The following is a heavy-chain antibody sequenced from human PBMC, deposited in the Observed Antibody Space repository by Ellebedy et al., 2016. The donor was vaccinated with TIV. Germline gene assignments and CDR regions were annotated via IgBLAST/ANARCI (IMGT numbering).Heavy chain of an antibody. Sequence: MPSETLSLTCTVSGGSISSYYWSWIRQPAGKELEWIGRFYTSGNTDYNPSLKSRVTMSVDTSNNHFSLRLKSVTAADTAVYYCARVNSGWQGAIDPWGQGTLVTVSS. CDR1: GGSISSYY. J-gene: IGHJ5*02. V-gene: IGHV4-4*07. D-gene: IGHD6-25*01. CDR3: ARVNSGWQGAIDP. CDR2: FYTSGNT.